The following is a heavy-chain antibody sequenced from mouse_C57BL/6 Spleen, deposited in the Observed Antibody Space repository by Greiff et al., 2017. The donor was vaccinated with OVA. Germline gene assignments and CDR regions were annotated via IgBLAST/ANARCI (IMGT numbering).Heavy chain of an antibody. Sequence: QVQLQQSGPGLVAPSQRLSITCTVSGFSLTSYAISWVRQPPGKGLEWLGVIWTGGGTNYNSALKSRLSISKDNSKSQVFLKMNSLQTDDTARYYCARNGVTTVVDYAMDYWGQGTSVTVSS. J-gene: IGHJ4*01. D-gene: IGHD1-1*01. V-gene: IGHV2-9-1*01. CDR1: GFSLTSYA. CDR3: ARNGVTTVVDYAMDY. CDR2: IWTGGGT.